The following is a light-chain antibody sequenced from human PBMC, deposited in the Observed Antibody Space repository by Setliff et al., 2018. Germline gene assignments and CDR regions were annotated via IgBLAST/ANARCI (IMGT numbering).Light chain of an antibody. CDR3: LSYTSETTHAL. Sequence: QSVLAQPAAVSGPPGQSIAISCSGSSRDVGGYDFVSWYQQHPGKAPKLLFYEVIKRPSGVSDRFSGSKSGNTASLTISGLQAEDEADYYCLSYTSETTHALFGGGTQLPS. V-gene: IGLV2-14*03. J-gene: IGLJ2*01. CDR2: EVI. CDR1: SRDVGGYDF.